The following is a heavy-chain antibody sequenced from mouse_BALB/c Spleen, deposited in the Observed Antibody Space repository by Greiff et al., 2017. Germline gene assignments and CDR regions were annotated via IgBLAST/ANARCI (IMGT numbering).Heavy chain of an antibody. CDR2: SRNNANDYTT. V-gene: IGHV7-1*02. CDR3: VYGYDLAWFAY. CDR1: GFTFSDFY. Sequence: EVQVVESGGGLVKPGGSLRLSCATSGFTFSDFYMSWVRQPPGKRLEWIAASRNNANDYTTEYSATVKGRFIVSRDTSQSILYLHMNALGAADTAIYYCVYGYDLAWFAYWGQGTLVTVSA. D-gene: IGHD2-2*01. J-gene: IGHJ3*01.